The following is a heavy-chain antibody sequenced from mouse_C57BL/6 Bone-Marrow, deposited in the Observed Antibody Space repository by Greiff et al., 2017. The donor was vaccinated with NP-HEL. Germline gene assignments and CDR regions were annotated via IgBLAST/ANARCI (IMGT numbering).Heavy chain of an antibody. CDR3: ARDSPFSTTVVDWYFDV. J-gene: IGHJ1*03. Sequence: QVQLQQPGAELVKPGASVKLSCKASGYTFTSYWMQWVKQRPGQGLEWIGEIDPSDSYTNYNQKFKGKATLTVDTSSSTAYMQLSSLTSEDSAVYYCARDSPFSTTVVDWYFDVWGTGTTVTVSS. CDR1: GYTFTSYW. D-gene: IGHD1-1*01. CDR2: IDPSDSYT. V-gene: IGHV1-50*01.